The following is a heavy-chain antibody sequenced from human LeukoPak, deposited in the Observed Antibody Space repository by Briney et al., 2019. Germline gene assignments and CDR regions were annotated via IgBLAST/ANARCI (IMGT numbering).Heavy chain of an antibody. Sequence: PSQTLSLTCTVSGDSIIRGDYYWTWIRQPPGKGLEWIGHMYYGRNSNYNPSLKSRLTISIDTSKNQFSLNLSSVTAADTAVYYCARGRYYGDYIDYWGQGTLVTVSS. CDR3: ARGRYYGDYIDY. CDR2: MYYGRNS. CDR1: GDSIIRGDYY. V-gene: IGHV4-30-4*01. D-gene: IGHD4-17*01. J-gene: IGHJ4*02.